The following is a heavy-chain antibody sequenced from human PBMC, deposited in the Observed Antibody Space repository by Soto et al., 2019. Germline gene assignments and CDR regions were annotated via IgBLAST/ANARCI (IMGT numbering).Heavy chain of an antibody. Sequence: ASVKVSCKASGYTFTSYYMHWVRQAPGQGLAWMGIINPSGGSTSYAQKFQGRVTMTRDTSTSTVYMELSSLRSEDTAVYYCARDRTTVTTKVYYYGMDVWGQGTTVTVSS. V-gene: IGHV1-46*01. CDR3: ARDRTTVTTKVYYYGMDV. CDR2: INPSGGST. D-gene: IGHD4-17*01. CDR1: GYTFTSYY. J-gene: IGHJ6*02.